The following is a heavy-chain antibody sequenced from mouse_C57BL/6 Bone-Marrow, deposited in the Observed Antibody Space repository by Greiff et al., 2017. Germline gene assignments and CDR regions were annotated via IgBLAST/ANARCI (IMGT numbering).Heavy chain of an antibody. Sequence: QVHVKQSGPGLVQPSQSLSITCTVSGFSLTSYGVHWVRQSPGKGLEWLGVIWRGGSTDSNAAFMSRLSITNDNSKSQVFFKKNNLRADDTAIYYCAKTHWDLYYFDYWGQGTTLTVSS. CDR3: AKTHWDLYYFDY. J-gene: IGHJ2*01. D-gene: IGHD4-1*01. V-gene: IGHV2-5*01. CDR1: GFSLTSYG. CDR2: IWRGGST.